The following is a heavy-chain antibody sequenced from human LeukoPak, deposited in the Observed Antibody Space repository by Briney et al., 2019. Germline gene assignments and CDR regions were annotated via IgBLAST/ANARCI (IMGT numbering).Heavy chain of an antibody. CDR2: IYYSGST. V-gene: IGHV4-39*07. J-gene: IGHJ4*02. CDR3: ARDSYYYSSD. Sequence: SETLSLTCSVSGGSISSSSHYWGWIRQPPGKGLEWIGSIYYSGSTYYNPSLKSRVTISIDTSKNQFSLKLSSVTAADTAVYYCARDSYYYSSDLDQGTLVTVSS. CDR1: GGSISSSSHY. D-gene: IGHD3-22*01.